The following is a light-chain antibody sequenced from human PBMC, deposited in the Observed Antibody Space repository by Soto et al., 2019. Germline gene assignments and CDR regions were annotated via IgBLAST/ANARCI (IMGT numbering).Light chain of an antibody. J-gene: IGLJ3*02. V-gene: IGLV2-14*01. CDR1: SSDVGVYNY. CDR2: EVS. Sequence: QSALTQTASVSGSPGQSITISCTGTSSDVGVYNYVSWYQQHPGKAPKLMIYEVSNRPSGVSNRFSGSKSGNTASLTISGLQAEDEADYYCSSYTTSSTWVFGGGTKLTVL. CDR3: SSYTTSSTWV.